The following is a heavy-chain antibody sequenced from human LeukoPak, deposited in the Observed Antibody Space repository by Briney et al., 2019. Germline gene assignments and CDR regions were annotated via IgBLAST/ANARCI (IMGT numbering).Heavy chain of an antibody. CDR3: ARSLYSSNWYAFDY. CDR2: IYYSGST. D-gene: IGHD6-13*01. CDR1: GGSISSYY. V-gene: IGHV4-59*01. J-gene: IGHJ4*02. Sequence: PSETLSLTCTVSGGSISSYYWSWIRQPPGKGLEWIGYIYYSGSTNYNPSLKSRVTISVDTSKNQFSLKLSSVTAPDTAVYYCARSLYSSNWYAFDYWGQGTLVTVSS.